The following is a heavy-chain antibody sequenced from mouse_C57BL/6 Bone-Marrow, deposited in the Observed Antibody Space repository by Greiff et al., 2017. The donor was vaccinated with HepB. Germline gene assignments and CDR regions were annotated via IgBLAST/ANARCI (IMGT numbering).Heavy chain of an antibody. D-gene: IGHD1-1*01. V-gene: IGHV8-8*01. CDR3: AREIYYYGSSPAWCAY. CDR1: GFSLSTFGMG. Sequence: QVTLKESGPGILQPSQTLSLTCSFSGFSLSTFGMGVGWIRQPSGKGLEWLAHIWWDDDKYYNPALKSRLTISKDTSKNQVFLKIANVDTADTATYYCAREIYYYGSSPAWCAYWGQGTLVTVSA. J-gene: IGHJ3*01. CDR2: IWWDDDK.